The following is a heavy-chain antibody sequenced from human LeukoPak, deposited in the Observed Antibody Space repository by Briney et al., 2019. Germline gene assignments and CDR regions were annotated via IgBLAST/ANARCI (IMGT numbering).Heavy chain of an antibody. J-gene: IGHJ4*02. CDR3: ARMPDILTGLDS. D-gene: IGHD3-9*01. Sequence: PSETLSLTCTVSGGSISSSSYYWGWIRQPPGKGLEWIGSIYYSGSTYYNPSLKSRVTISVDTSKNQFSLKLSSVTAADTAVYYCARMPDILTGLDSWGQGTLVTVSP. CDR1: GGSISSSSYY. V-gene: IGHV4-39*07. CDR2: IYYSGST.